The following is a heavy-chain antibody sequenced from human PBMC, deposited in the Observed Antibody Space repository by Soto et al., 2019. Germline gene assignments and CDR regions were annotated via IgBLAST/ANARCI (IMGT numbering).Heavy chain of an antibody. V-gene: IGHV3-23*01. CDR3: AKDLSRWPHYAFDS. CDR1: GFTLSSYA. CDR2: ISTNGDTA. D-gene: IGHD4-17*01. Sequence: GGSLRLSCAASGFTLSSYAMHWVRQAPGKGLEWVSGISTNGDTANYADSVKGRFTISRDNSKNALYMQMNGLRPEDTAVYYCAKDLSRWPHYAFDSWGQGTLVTVSS. J-gene: IGHJ5*01.